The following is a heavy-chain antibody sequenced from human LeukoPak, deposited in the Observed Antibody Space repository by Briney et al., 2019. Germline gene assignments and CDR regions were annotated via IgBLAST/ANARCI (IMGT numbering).Heavy chain of an antibody. D-gene: IGHD5-12*01. CDR1: GYTFTSYG. J-gene: IGHJ5*02. CDR2: ISAYNGNT. Sequence: GASVKVSCKASGYTFTSYGISWVRQAPGQGLEWMGWISAYNGNTNYAQKLQGRVTMTTDTSTSTAYMELSSLRSEDTAVYYCARSGIVATMYWFDPWGQGTLVTVSS. CDR3: ARSGIVATMYWFDP. V-gene: IGHV1-18*01.